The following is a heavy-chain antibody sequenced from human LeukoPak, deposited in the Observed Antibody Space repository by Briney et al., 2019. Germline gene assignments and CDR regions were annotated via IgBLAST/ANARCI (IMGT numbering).Heavy chain of an antibody. V-gene: IGHV3-48*03. CDR3: VRDGGFPGTTGTYEI. CDR1: GFTFSSYG. CDR2: ITSTGSTI. Sequence: GGSLRLSCAASGFTFSSYGMHWVRQAPEKGLEWVSYITSTGSTIYYADSVKGRFTISRDNAIDSLFLEMNSLRVEDTAVYYCVRDGGFPGTTGTYEIWGQGTMVTV. D-gene: IGHD1-1*01. J-gene: IGHJ3*02.